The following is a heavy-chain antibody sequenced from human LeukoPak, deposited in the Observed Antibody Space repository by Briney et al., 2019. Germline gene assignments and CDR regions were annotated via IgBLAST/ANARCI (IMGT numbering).Heavy chain of an antibody. CDR3: ARGDFWSGSPDYYYYYGMDV. V-gene: IGHV4-30-2*01. J-gene: IGHJ6*02. D-gene: IGHD3-3*01. CDR1: GGSISSGGYS. Sequence: SETLSLACTVSGGSISSGGYSWSWIRQPPGKGLEWIGYIYHSGSTYYNPSLKSRVTISVDRSKNQFSLELSSVTAADTAVYYCARGDFWSGSPDYYYYYGMDVWGQGTTVTVSS. CDR2: IYHSGST.